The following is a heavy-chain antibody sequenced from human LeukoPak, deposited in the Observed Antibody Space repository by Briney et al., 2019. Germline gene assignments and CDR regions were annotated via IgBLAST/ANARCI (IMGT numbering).Heavy chain of an antibody. J-gene: IGHJ4*02. CDR3: ARDPPGRPYSSSSYG. CDR1: GGTFSSYA. Sequence: SVKVSCKASGGTFSSYAISWGRQAPGQGVEWMGGIIPIFGTANYAQKFQGRVTITADKSTSTAYMELSSLRSEDTAVYYCARDPPGRPYSSSSYGWGQGTLVTVSS. CDR2: IIPIFGTA. D-gene: IGHD6-6*01. V-gene: IGHV1-69*06.